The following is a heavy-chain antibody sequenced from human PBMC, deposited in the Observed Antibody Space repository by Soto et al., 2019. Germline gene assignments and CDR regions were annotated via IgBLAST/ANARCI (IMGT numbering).Heavy chain of an antibody. V-gene: IGHV3-23*01. CDR3: AKVRITMVRGVIIDYYFDD. CDR1: GFTFCSYA. D-gene: IGHD3-10*01. Sequence: PGGSLRLSCAASGFTFCSYAMSWVRQAPGKGVEWVSAISGSGGSTYYADSVKGRFTISRDNSKHPLYLQMNSLRAEDTAVYYCAKVRITMVRGVIIDYYFDDWGQGNLVTVYS. CDR2: ISGSGGST. J-gene: IGHJ4*02.